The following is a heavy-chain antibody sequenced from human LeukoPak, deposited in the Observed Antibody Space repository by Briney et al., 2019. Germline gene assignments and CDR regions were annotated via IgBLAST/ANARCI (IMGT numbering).Heavy chain of an antibody. J-gene: IGHJ5*02. CDR1: GGSISSYY. D-gene: IGHD3-3*01. Sequence: PSEILSLTCTVSGGSISSYYWSWIRQPAGKGLEWIGRIYTSGSTNYNPSPKSRVTMSVDTSKNQFSLKLSSVTAADTAVYYCAREPSYYDFWSGFNWFDPWGQGTLVTVSS. CDR3: AREPSYYDFWSGFNWFDP. CDR2: IYTSGST. V-gene: IGHV4-4*07.